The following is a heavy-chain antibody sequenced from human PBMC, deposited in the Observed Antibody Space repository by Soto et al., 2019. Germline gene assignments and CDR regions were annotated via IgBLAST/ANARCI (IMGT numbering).Heavy chain of an antibody. CDR3: ARVGDIVVVPAAIHSWFDP. D-gene: IGHD2-2*01. CDR1: GGSISSYY. CDR2: IYYSGST. J-gene: IGHJ5*02. Sequence: QVQLQESGPGLVKPSETLSLTCTVSGGSISSYYWSWIRQPPGKGLEWIGYIYYSGSTNYNPSLKSRVTISVDTSKNQFSLKLSSVTAADTAVYYCARVGDIVVVPAAIHSWFDPWGQVTLVTVSS. V-gene: IGHV4-59*01.